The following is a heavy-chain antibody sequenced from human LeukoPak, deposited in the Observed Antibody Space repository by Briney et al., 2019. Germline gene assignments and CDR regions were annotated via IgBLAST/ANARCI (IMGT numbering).Heavy chain of an antibody. V-gene: IGHV3-21*01. CDR3: ARSSIRDILSGYYAGGYYFDY. J-gene: IGHJ4*02. CDR2: IISSSSYI. D-gene: IGHD3-9*01. Sequence: GGSLRLSCAPSGFTFSSYSMNWVRQAPGKGLEWVSSIISSSSYIYYADSVKGRFTISRDNAKNSLYLQMNSLRAEDTAVYYCARSSIRDILSGYYAGGYYFDYWGQGTLVTVSS. CDR1: GFTFSSYS.